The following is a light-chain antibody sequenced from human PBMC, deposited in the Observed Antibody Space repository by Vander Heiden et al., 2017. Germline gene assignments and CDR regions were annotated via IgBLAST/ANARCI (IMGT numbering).Light chain of an antibody. J-gene: IGKJ4*01. CDR2: KAS. CDR1: QSISSW. V-gene: IGKV1-5*03. CDR3: QQYNSYSPT. Sequence: DTPMTQSPSTLSASVGDRVTITCRASQSISSWLAWNQQKPEKAPKLLVYKASSLERGVPSRFNGSGSGTEFTLTSSSLQPDDFATYYCQQYNSYSPTFGGGTKVEIK.